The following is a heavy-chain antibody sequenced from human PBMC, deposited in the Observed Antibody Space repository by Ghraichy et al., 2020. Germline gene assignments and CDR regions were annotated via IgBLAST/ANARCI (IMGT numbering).Heavy chain of an antibody. D-gene: IGHD2-15*01. CDR2: IYYSGST. CDR1: GGSISSSSYY. V-gene: IGHV4-39*01. J-gene: IGHJ3*02. CDR3: ARRSDIVVVVAATSAFDI. Sequence: SETLSLTCTVSGGSISSSSYYWGWIRQPPGKGLEWIGSIYYSGSTYYNPSLKSRVTISVDTSKNQFSLKLSSVTAADTAVYYCARRSDIVVVVAATSAFDIWGQGTMVTVSS.